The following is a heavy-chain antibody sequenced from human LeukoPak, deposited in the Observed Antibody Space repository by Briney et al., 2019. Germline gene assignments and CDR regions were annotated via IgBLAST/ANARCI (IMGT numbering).Heavy chain of an antibody. CDR2: ISSSGSTI. Sequence: GGSLRLSCAASGFTFSDYYMSWIRQAPGKGLEWVSYISSSGSTIYYADSVKGRFTISRDNAKNSLYLQMNGLRAEDTAVYYCARVGDCSSSSCFWEYYFDYWGQGTLVTVSS. CDR3: ARVGDCSSSSCFWEYYFDY. V-gene: IGHV3-11*01. CDR1: GFTFSDYY. J-gene: IGHJ4*02. D-gene: IGHD2-2*01.